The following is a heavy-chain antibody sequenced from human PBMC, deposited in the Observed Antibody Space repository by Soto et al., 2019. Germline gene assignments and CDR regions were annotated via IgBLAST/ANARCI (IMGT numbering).Heavy chain of an antibody. CDR3: ARDDTIKYYYYYYGMDV. D-gene: IGHD3-9*01. Sequence: ASVKVSCKASGYTFINFFIHWVRQAPGQGLEWMGWINPKTGGASSAQKFQGRVTITADESTSTAYMELSSLRSEDTAVYYCARDDTIKYYYYYYGMDVWGQGTTVTVS. J-gene: IGHJ6*02. CDR1: GYTFINFF. CDR2: INPKTGGA. V-gene: IGHV1-2*02.